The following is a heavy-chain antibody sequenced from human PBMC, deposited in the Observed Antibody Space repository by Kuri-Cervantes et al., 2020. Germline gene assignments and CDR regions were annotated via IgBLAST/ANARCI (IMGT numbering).Heavy chain of an antibody. D-gene: IGHD6-13*01. CDR1: GFTFSSYG. CDR3: ARARLAAAGHYGMDV. V-gene: IGHV3-33*01. Sequence: GESLKISCAASGFTFSSYGMHWVRQAPGKGLEWVAVIWYDGSNKYYADSVKGRFTISRDNSKNTLYLQMNSLRAEDTAVNYCARARLAAAGHYGMDVWGQGTTVTVSS. CDR2: IWYDGSNK. J-gene: IGHJ6*02.